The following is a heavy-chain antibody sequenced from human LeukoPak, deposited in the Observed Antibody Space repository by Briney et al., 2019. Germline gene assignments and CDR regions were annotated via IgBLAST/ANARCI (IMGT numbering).Heavy chain of an antibody. CDR1: GGSFSGYY. J-gene: IGHJ4*02. V-gene: IGHV4-34*01. CDR3: ARGVEGYYGSGSYYY. Sequence: SETLFLTCAVYGGSFSGYYWSWIRQPPGKGLEWIGEINHSGSTNYNPSLKSRVTISVNTSKNQFSLKLSSVTAADTAVYYCARGVEGYYGSGSYYYWGQGTLVTVSS. D-gene: IGHD3-10*01. CDR2: INHSGST.